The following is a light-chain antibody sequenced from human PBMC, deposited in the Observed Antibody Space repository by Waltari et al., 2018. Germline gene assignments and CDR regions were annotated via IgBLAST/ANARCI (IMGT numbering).Light chain of an antibody. Sequence: SRDVGGYYYVSWYQHHPGKAPKLIIYGVNNRPSGVSDRFSGSKSGNAASLTISGLQAEDEADYYCCSFTATNTWVFGGGTKLTVL. CDR1: SRDVGGYYY. J-gene: IGLJ3*02. CDR3: CSFTATNTWV. CDR2: GVN. V-gene: IGLV2-14*01.